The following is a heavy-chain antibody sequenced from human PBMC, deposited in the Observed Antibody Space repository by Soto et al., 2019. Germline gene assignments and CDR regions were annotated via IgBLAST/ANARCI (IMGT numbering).Heavy chain of an antibody. Sequence: PGGSXGLSGPTSVFTFVDYDSVGIGQAPGKGRGWVSYISSSGSTIYYADSVKGRFTISRDNATNSLSLQLNSLSHEDTAASYCARSGSYYDPGLDVWGPGTTVTVSS. CDR2: ISSSGSTI. CDR1: VFTFVDYD. V-gene: IGHV3-11*01. CDR3: ARSGSYYDPGLDV. J-gene: IGHJ6*02. D-gene: IGHD7-27*01.